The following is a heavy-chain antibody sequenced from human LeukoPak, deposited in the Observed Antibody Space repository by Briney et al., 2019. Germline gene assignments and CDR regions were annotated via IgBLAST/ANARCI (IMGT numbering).Heavy chain of an antibody. J-gene: IGHJ6*03. CDR2: INHSGST. D-gene: IGHD2-8*01. CDR1: GGSFSGYY. Sequence: PSETLSLTCAVYGGSFSGYYWSWIRQPPGKGLEWIGEINHSGSTNYNPSLKSRVTISVDTSKNQFSLKLSSVTAADTAVYYRARLMPGLSMDVWGKGTPVTVSS. V-gene: IGHV4-34*01. CDR3: ARLMPGLSMDV.